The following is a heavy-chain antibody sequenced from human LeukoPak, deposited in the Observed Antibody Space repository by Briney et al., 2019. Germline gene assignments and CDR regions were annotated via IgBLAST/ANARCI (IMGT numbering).Heavy chain of an antibody. CDR2: INAGNGNT. V-gene: IGHV1-3*01. Sequence: ASVTVSCKASGYTFTSYAMHWVRQAPGQRREWMGWINAGNGNTKYSQKFQGRVTITRDTSASTAYMELSSLRSEDTAVYYCARDRGNSHYYYGMDVWGQGTTVTVSS. CDR1: GYTFTSYA. J-gene: IGHJ6*02. CDR3: ARDRGNSHYYYGMDV. D-gene: IGHD4-23*01.